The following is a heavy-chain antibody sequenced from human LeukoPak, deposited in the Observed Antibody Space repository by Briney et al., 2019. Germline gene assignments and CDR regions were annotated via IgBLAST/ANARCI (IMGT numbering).Heavy chain of an antibody. V-gene: IGHV3-48*01. J-gene: IGHJ4*02. CDR2: ISSSSSTI. Sequence: GGSLRLSCAASGFTFSSYSMNWVRQAPGKGLEWVSYISSSSSTIYYADSVKVRFTISRDNAKNSLYLQMTRPGAEDTAVCSRAARDDYGDYDQFDYRGQVTLVTVSS. CDR3: AARDDYGDYDQFDY. CDR1: GFTFSSYS. D-gene: IGHD4-17*01.